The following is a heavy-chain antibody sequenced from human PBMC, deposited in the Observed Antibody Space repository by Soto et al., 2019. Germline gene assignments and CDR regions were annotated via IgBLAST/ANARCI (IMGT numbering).Heavy chain of an antibody. CDR2: IYYSGST. J-gene: IGHJ4*02. CDR1: GGSISSSSYY. D-gene: IGHD4-17*01. V-gene: IGHV4-39*01. Sequence: QLQLQESGPGLVKPSETLSLTCTVSGGSISSSSYYWGWIRQPPGKGLEWIGSIYYSGSTYYNPSLKSRVTISVDTSKNQFSLKLSSVIAADTAVYYCARPHDYGDYVYWGQGTLVTVSS. CDR3: ARPHDYGDYVY.